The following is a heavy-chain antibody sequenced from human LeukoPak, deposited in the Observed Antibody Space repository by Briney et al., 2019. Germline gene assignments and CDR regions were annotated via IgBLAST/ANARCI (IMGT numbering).Heavy chain of an antibody. V-gene: IGHV3-21*01. Sequence: GGSLRLSCAASGFTFSSYSMNWVRQAPGKGLEWVSSISSSSSYIYYADSVKGRFTISRDNAKNSLYLQMNSLRAEDTAVYYCARGLQWELGDAFDIWGQGTMVTVSS. CDR3: ARGLQWELGDAFDI. CDR1: GFTFSSYS. J-gene: IGHJ3*02. CDR2: ISSSSSYI. D-gene: IGHD1-26*01.